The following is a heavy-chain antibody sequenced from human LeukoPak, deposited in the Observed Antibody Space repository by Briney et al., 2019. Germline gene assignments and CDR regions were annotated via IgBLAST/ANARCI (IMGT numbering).Heavy chain of an antibody. J-gene: IGHJ1*01. Sequence: GGSLRLSCAASGFTFSSYWMSWVRQAPGKGLEWMANIKQDGGEKYYVDSVKGRFTISRDNAKNSLYLQMNSLRAEDTAVYYCATLRFLEWLLFPEYFQHWGQGTLVTVSS. CDR2: IKQDGGEK. CDR1: GFTFSSYW. D-gene: IGHD3-3*01. V-gene: IGHV3-7*01. CDR3: ATLRFLEWLLFPEYFQH.